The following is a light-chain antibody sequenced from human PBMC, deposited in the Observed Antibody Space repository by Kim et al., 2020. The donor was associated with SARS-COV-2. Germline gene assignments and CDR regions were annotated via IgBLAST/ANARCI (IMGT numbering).Light chain of an antibody. Sequence: LGQTVRITCQGDSLRSYYASWYQQKPGQAPVLFIYGKNNRPSGIPDRFSGSSSGNTASLTLTGAQAEDEADYYCNSRDSSGNHLGVFGGGTQLTVL. CDR1: SLRSYY. CDR3: NSRDSSGNHLGV. J-gene: IGLJ3*02. CDR2: GKN. V-gene: IGLV3-19*01.